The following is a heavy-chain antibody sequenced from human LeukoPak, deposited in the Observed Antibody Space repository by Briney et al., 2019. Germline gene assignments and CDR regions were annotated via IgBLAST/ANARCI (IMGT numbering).Heavy chain of an antibody. V-gene: IGHV3-20*04. D-gene: IGHD2-15*01. CDR2: INWNGIST. CDR3: ARAIEYCSGGSCLLDS. CDR1: GFSFENHG. J-gene: IGHJ4*02. Sequence: PGGSLRLSCAASGFSFENHGMSWDRQAPGMGLEWVSGINWNGISTTYADSVKGRFTISRDNAKNSLFLLMNSLRAEDTAFYYCARAIEYCSGGSCLLDSWGQGTLVTVSS.